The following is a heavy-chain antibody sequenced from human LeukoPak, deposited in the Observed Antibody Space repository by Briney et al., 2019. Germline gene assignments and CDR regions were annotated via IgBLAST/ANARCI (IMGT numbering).Heavy chain of an antibody. CDR3: ARGGYPTYYYGSGSLDV. D-gene: IGHD3-10*01. Sequence: SETLSLTCTVSGVSISSYYWSCIRQPPGKGLGWIGYIYYSGSTNYNPSLKSRVTIAVDTSKNQYSLKLSSVTAADTAVYYCARGGYPTYYYGSGSLDVWGQGTTVTVSS. CDR2: IYYSGST. J-gene: IGHJ6*02. V-gene: IGHV4-59*01. CDR1: GVSISSYY.